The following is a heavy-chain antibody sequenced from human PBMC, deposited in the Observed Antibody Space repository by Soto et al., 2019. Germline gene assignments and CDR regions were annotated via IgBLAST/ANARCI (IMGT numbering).Heavy chain of an antibody. D-gene: IGHD1-26*01. V-gene: IGHV4-61*08. CDR1: GDSITNGGYY. CDR3: ARLGGSYAVPHFDY. J-gene: IGHJ4*02. CDR2: IYYSGTTT. Sequence: PSETLSLTCTVSGDSITNGGYYWTWIRQPPGKGLEWMGYIYYSGTTTNYNPSLKSRVTLSVDTSKNQFSLKLSSVTAADTAVYYCARLGGSYAVPHFDYWGQGTLLTVSS.